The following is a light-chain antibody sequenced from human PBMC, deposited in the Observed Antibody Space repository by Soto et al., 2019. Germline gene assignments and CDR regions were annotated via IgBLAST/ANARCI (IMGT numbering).Light chain of an antibody. V-gene: IGLV2-14*01. CDR3: SSYTSSSTYV. CDR1: SSDVGGYNY. CDR2: DVS. J-gene: IGLJ1*01. Sequence: SVLTQPASVSGSPGQSLTISCTGTSSDVGGYNYVSWYQQHPGKAPKVMIFDVSNRPSGVSDRFSGSKSGNTASLTISGLQAEDEADYYCSSYTSSSTYVFGTGTRSPS.